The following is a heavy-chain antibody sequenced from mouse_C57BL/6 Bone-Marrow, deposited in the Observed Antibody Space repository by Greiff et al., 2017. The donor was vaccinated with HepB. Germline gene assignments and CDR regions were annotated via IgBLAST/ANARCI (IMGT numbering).Heavy chain of an antibody. CDR3: ARCHYYGSSYAMDY. CDR2: IDPANGNT. Sequence: VHVKQSVAELVRPGASVKLSCTASGFNIKNTYMHWVKQRPEQGLEWIGRIDPANGNTKYAPKFQGKATITADTSSNTAYLQLSSLTSEDTAIYYCARCHYYGSSYAMDYWGQGTSVTVSS. J-gene: IGHJ4*01. CDR1: GFNIKNTY. D-gene: IGHD1-1*01. V-gene: IGHV14-3*01.